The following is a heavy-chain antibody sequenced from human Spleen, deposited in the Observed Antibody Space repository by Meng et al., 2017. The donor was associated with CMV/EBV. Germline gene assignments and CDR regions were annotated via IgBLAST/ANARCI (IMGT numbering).Heavy chain of an antibody. D-gene: IGHD5-24*01. Sequence: GESLKISCAASGFTFSSYWMHWVRQVPGKGLVWVSHIFTDESSASYADSVKGRFTVSRDTSKNTLYLQMAGLRAEDTAVYYCARGRSDLQHWGQGTLVTVSS. CDR2: IFTDESSA. CDR3: ARGRSDLQH. J-gene: IGHJ1*01. CDR1: GFTFSSYW. V-gene: IGHV3-74*01.